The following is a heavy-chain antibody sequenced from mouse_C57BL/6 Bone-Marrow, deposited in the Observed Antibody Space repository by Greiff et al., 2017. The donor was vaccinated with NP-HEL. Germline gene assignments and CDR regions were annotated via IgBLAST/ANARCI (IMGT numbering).Heavy chain of an antibody. V-gene: IGHV1-80*01. Sequence: VQLVESGAELVKPGASVKISCKASGYAFSSYWMNWVKERPGKGLEWIGQIFPGDGDTKYNGQFKGKATLTADTSSVTAYMQVSSLTSEDSAVYFCARGDYGSSRFGYAMDYWGQGTSGTVSS. J-gene: IGHJ4*01. CDR2: IFPGDGDT. CDR1: GYAFSSYW. D-gene: IGHD1-1*01. CDR3: ARGDYGSSRFGYAMDY.